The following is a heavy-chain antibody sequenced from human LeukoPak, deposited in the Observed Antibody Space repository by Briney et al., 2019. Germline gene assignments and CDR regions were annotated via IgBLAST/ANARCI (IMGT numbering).Heavy chain of an antibody. J-gene: IGHJ4*02. Sequence: SETLSLTCTVSGGSISSSSYYWGWIRQPPGKGLEWIGSIYYSGSTYYNPSLKSRVTISVDTSKNQFSLKLSSVTAADTAVYYCARDYYDSSGYHGEFDYWGQGTLVTVSS. CDR2: IYYSGST. D-gene: IGHD3-22*01. V-gene: IGHV4-39*07. CDR3: ARDYYDSSGYHGEFDY. CDR1: GGSISSSSYY.